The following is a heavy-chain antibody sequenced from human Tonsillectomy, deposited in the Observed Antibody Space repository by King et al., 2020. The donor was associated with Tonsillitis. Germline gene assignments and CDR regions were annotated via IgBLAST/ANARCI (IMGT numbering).Heavy chain of an antibody. CDR2: IYYSGST. CDR3: ARVIDIVVVPAAILRYWYFDL. J-gene: IGHJ2*01. D-gene: IGHD2-2*02. V-gene: IGHV4-59*01. Sequence: VQLQESGPGLVKPSETLSLTCTVSGGSISSYYWSWIRQPPGKGLEWIGYIYYSGSTNYNPSLNSRGTISVDTSKNQFSLKLSSVTAADTAVYYCARVIDIVVVPAAILRYWYFDLWGRGTLVTVSS. CDR1: GGSISSYY.